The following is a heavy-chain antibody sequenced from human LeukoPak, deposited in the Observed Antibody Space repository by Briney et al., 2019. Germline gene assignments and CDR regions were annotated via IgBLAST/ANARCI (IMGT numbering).Heavy chain of an antibody. J-gene: IGHJ5*02. CDR2: ISAYNGNT. CDR1: GYTFTSYG. V-gene: IGHV1-18*01. Sequence: ASVKVSCKASGYTFTSYGISWVRQAPGQGLEWMGWISAYNGNTNYAQKLQGRVTMTTDTSTSTAYMELRSLRPDDTAVYYCARDLPLPYGDYPNNWFDPWGQGTLVTVSS. CDR3: ARDLPLPYGDYPNNWFDP. D-gene: IGHD4-17*01.